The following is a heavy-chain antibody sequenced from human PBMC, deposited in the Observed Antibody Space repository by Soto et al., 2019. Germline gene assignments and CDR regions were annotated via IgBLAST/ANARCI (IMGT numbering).Heavy chain of an antibody. CDR3: ARRTVAGTFYYYMDV. CDR2: IYYSGSS. CDR1: GGSVSSSSNY. J-gene: IGHJ6*03. Sequence: QLQLQESGPGLVKPSETLSLSCTVSGGSVSSSSNYWDWIRQPPGKGLEWIASIYYSGSSYYTPTLNSRVTISADTSKNQLSLKLTSVTAADTAVYYCARRTVAGTFYYYMDVWGKGTTVTVSS. V-gene: IGHV4-39*01. D-gene: IGHD6-19*01.